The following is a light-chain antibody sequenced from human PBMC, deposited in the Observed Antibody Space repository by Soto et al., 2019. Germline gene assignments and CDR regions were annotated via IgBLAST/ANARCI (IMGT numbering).Light chain of an antibody. CDR2: DAS. CDR1: QNIDKW. V-gene: IGKV1-5*01. Sequence: DITVFQSPSTVSASVGDTVTIPCGASQNIDKWLAWHQQRPGKAPKLLIYDASSLEIGVPSRFSASGSGTEFTLTISSLQPDDFATHYCQQYDSFSLWTFDQGTKVDI. J-gene: IGKJ1*01. CDR3: QQYDSFSLWT.